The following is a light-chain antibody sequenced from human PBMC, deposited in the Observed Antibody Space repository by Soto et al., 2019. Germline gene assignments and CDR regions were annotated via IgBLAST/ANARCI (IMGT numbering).Light chain of an antibody. CDR3: QQSLSIPPT. Sequence: DIQMTQSPSSLSASVGDRVTIFCRASRTSGTFLNWYQQKPGKAPKLLIFAASSLHSGVPSRFSGSGSGTDFTFTISSLQPEDVATYYCQQSLSIPPTFGQGTKVAIK. CDR2: AAS. J-gene: IGKJ1*01. CDR1: RTSGTF. V-gene: IGKV1-39*01.